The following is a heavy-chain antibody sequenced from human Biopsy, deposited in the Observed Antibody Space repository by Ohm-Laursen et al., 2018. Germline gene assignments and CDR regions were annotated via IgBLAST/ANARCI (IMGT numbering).Heavy chain of an antibody. J-gene: IGHJ4*02. CDR1: GFTFSSYA. CDR2: ISGNSDII. Sequence: SLRLSCTASGFTFSSYAMTWFRQAPGKGLEWVSTISGNSDIIYDTDSVKGRFTISRDNSKNTLYLQMNSLRAEDTAVYYCAKDFGWRNLDYWGQGTLVIVSS. V-gene: IGHV3-23*01. D-gene: IGHD6-19*01. CDR3: AKDFGWRNLDY.